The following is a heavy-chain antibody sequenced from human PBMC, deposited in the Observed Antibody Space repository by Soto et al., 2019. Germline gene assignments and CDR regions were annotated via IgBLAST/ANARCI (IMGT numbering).Heavy chain of an antibody. J-gene: IGHJ6*03. Sequence: QVQLVQSGAEVKKPGASVKVSCKASGYTFTGYYMHWVRQAPGQGIEWMGWINPNSGGTNYAQKFQGWVTMTRDTSISTSYMELSRMRSDDTAVYYCARDHYSVMHAALGYMDVWGKGTTVTVSS. D-gene: IGHD2-15*01. V-gene: IGHV1-2*04. CDR2: INPNSGGT. CDR3: ARDHYSVMHAALGYMDV. CDR1: GYTFTGYY.